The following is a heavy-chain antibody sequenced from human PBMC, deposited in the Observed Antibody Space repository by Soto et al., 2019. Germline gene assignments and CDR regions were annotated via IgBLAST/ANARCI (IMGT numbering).Heavy chain of an antibody. D-gene: IGHD4-17*01. Sequence: SDTLSLTCAVYGGSFSGYYWSWIRQPPGKGLEWIGEINHSGSTNYNPSLKSRVTISVDTSKNQFSLKLSSVTAADTAVYYCGSKKLHGDPYYFAYWGQGTLVTVSS. V-gene: IGHV4-34*01. CDR3: GSKKLHGDPYYFAY. J-gene: IGHJ4*02. CDR1: GGSFSGYY. CDR2: INHSGST.